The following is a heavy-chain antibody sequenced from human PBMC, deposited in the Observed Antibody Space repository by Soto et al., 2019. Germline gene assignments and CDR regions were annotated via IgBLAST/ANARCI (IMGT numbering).Heavy chain of an antibody. CDR1: GGSFSGYY. CDR3: AGCRYDFWSGYYKPNYYYSMDV. D-gene: IGHD3-3*01. J-gene: IGHJ6*03. Sequence: PSETLSLTCAVYGGSFSGYYWSWIRQPPGKGLEWIGEINHSGSTNYNPSLKSRVTISVDTSKNQFSLKLSSVTAADTAVYYCAGCRYDFWSGYYKPNYYYSMDVWGKGTTVTVSS. V-gene: IGHV4-34*01. CDR2: INHSGST.